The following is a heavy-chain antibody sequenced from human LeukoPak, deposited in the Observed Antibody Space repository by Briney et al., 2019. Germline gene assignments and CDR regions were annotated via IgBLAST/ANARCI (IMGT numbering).Heavy chain of an antibody. CDR2: ITSGSGSIV. V-gene: IGHV3-23*01. J-gene: IGHJ4*02. CDR1: GFTFSSQA. Sequence: PGGSLRLSCAASGFTFSSQAMSWVRQAPGKGLEWVSAITSGSGSIVYYTDSLKGRFTISRDNSKNTLYLHMNSLRAEDTAVYYCARHGSWSFDYWGQGTLLTVSA. D-gene: IGHD6-13*01. CDR3: ARHGSWSFDY.